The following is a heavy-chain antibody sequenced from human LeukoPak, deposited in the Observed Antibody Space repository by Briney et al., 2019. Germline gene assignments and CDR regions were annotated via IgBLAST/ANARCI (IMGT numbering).Heavy chain of an antibody. CDR3: ARSSSSWYYFDY. CDR2: ISSSSSYI. Sequence: GGSLRLSCAASGFTISSYSMNWVRQAPGKGLEWVSSISSSSSYIYYADSVKGRFTISRDNAKNSLYLQMNSLRAEDTAVYYCARSSSSWYYFDYWGQGTLVTVSS. CDR1: GFTISSYS. J-gene: IGHJ4*02. V-gene: IGHV3-21*01. D-gene: IGHD6-13*01.